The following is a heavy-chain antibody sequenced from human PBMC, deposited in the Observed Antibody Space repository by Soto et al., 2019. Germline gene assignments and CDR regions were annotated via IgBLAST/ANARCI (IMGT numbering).Heavy chain of an antibody. J-gene: IGHJ6*02. V-gene: IGHV3-23*01. CDR3: AKVSLGATTITDYYYYGLDV. CDR2: INADATT. Sequence: GGSLRLSCAASGFTFSNYPMTWVRQAPGKGLEWLSVINADATTHYADSVKGRFTISRENYKSTLYLQMNGLRAGDTAVYYCAKVSLGATTITDYYYYGLDVWGQGTTVTVSS. CDR1: GFTFSNYP. D-gene: IGHD1-26*01.